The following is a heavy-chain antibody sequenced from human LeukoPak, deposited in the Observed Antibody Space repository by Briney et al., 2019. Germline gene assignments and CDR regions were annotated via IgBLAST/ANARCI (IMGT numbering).Heavy chain of an antibody. J-gene: IGHJ1*01. CDR3: ARQSSSWRYFQH. Sequence: SETLSLTCAVYGGSFSGYYWSWIRQPPGKGLEWIGEINHSGSTNYNPSLKSRVTISVDTSKNQFSLKLSSVTAADTAVYYCARQSSSWRYFQHWGQGTLVTVSS. CDR1: GGSFSGYY. V-gene: IGHV4-34*01. D-gene: IGHD6-13*01. CDR2: INHSGST.